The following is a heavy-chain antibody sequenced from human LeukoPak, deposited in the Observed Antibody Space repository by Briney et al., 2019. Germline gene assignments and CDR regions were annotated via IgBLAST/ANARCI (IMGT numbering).Heavy chain of an antibody. CDR2: ISHSGST. J-gene: IGHJ4*02. CDR1: GGSFSGYY. CDR3: ARESSPSGYDFSYYFDY. V-gene: IGHV4-34*01. Sequence: SETLSLTCAVYGGSFSGYYWSWIRQPPGKGLEWIGEISHSGSTNYSPSLKSRVTISVDTSKNQFSLKLSSVTAADTAVYYCARESSPSGYDFSYYFDYWGQGTLVTVSS. D-gene: IGHD5-12*01.